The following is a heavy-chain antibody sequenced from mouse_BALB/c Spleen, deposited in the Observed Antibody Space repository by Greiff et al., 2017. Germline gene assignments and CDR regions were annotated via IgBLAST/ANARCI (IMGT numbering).Heavy chain of an antibody. CDR2: IYPGSGST. CDR3: TRSGGGYGIAMDY. CDR1: GYTFTSYW. V-gene: IGHV1S22*01. Sequence: LQQPGSELVRPGASVKLSCKASGYTFTSYWMHWVKQRPGQGLEWIGNIYPGSGSTNYDEKFKSKATLTVDTSSSTAYMQLSSLTSEDSAVYYCTRSGGGYGIAMDYWGQGTSVTVSS. D-gene: IGHD1-2*01. J-gene: IGHJ4*01.